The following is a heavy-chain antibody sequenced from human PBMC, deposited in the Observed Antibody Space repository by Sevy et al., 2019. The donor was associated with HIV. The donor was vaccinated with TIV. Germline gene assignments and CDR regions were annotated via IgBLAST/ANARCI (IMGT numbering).Heavy chain of an antibody. V-gene: IGHV3-7*01. Sequence: GGSLRLSCAASGFTFSSYWMNWVRQAPGKGLEWVANIKQGGSEKYYVDSVKGRFTISRDNAKNSLYLQMNSLRAEDTAVYYCARGGDDGAFDIWGQGTMVTVSS. CDR1: GFTFSSYW. J-gene: IGHJ3*02. CDR2: IKQGGSEK. CDR3: ARGGDDGAFDI. D-gene: IGHD2-21*02.